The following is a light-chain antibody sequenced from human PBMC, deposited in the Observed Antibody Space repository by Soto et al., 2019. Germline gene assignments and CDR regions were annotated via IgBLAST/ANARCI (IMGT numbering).Light chain of an antibody. Sequence: SYELTQPPSVSVAPGKTARITCGGNNIGSKSVHRYQQKPGQAPVLVIYYDSDRPSGIPERFSGSNSGNTATLTISRVEAGDEPDYYCQVWDSSSDHVVFGGGTKVTVL. CDR2: YDS. CDR3: QVWDSSSDHVV. V-gene: IGLV3-21*01. CDR1: NIGSKS. J-gene: IGLJ2*01.